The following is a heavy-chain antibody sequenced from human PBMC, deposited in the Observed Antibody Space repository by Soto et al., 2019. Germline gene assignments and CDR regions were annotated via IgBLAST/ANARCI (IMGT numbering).Heavy chain of an antibody. Sequence: SLRLSCAASGFTFSGSAMHWVRQASGKGLEWVGRIRSKANSYATAYVASVKGRFTISRDDSKNTAYLQMNSLKTEDTAVYYCTSQGYSYGFVYWGQGTLVTVSS. CDR3: TSQGYSYGFVY. D-gene: IGHD5-18*01. V-gene: IGHV3-73*01. CDR1: GFTFSGSA. CDR2: IRSKANSYAT. J-gene: IGHJ4*02.